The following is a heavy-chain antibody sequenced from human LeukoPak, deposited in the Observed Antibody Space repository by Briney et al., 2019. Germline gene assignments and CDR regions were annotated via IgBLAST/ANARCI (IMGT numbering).Heavy chain of an antibody. Sequence: GGSLRLSCAASGFIFSSYAMSWVRQAPGKGLEWVSAISGSGGSTYYADSVKGRFTISRDNSKNTLYLQMNSLRAEDTAVYYCASRDTAMVAFDYWGQGTLVTVSS. CDR2: ISGSGGST. V-gene: IGHV3-23*01. D-gene: IGHD5-18*01. CDR3: ASRDTAMVAFDY. J-gene: IGHJ4*02. CDR1: GFIFSSYA.